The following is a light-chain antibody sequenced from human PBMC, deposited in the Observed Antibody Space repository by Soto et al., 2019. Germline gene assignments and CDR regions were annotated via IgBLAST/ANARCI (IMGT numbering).Light chain of an antibody. Sequence: QSVLTQAPAVSGGPGQRVTISYTGSSSNIGAGYDVHWYQQLPETAPKLLIYGNSNRPSGVPDRFSGSKSGTSASLAITGLQAEDEADYYCQSYDSSLGYVFGTGTKVTVL. CDR1: SSNIGAGYD. V-gene: IGLV1-40*01. CDR3: QSYDSSLGYV. J-gene: IGLJ1*01. CDR2: GNS.